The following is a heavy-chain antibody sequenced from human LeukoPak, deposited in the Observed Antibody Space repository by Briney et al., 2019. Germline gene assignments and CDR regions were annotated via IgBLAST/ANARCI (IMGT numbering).Heavy chain of an antibody. CDR1: GYTFTSYY. CDR2: INPNSGGT. CDR3: AKALWGDYFEY. Sequence: GASVKVSCKASGYTFTSYYMHWVRQAPGQGLEWMGWINPNSGGTNYAQNFQGRVTMTRDTSISTAYMELSRLRSDDTAVYYCAKALWGDYFEYWGQGTLVTVSS. D-gene: IGHD3-10*01. J-gene: IGHJ4*02. V-gene: IGHV1-2*02.